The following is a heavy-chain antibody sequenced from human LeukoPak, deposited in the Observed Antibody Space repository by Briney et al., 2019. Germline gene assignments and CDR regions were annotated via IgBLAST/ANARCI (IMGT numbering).Heavy chain of an antibody. CDR3: ARGGHDFWSGYQDY. Sequence: GSVKVSCKASGYTFTSYDINWVRQATGQGLEWMGWMNPNSGNTGYAQKFQGRVTMTRNTSISTAYMELSSLRSEDTAVYYCARGGHDFWSGYQDYWGQGTLVTVSS. D-gene: IGHD3-3*01. CDR1: GYTFTSYD. V-gene: IGHV1-8*01. J-gene: IGHJ4*02. CDR2: MNPNSGNT.